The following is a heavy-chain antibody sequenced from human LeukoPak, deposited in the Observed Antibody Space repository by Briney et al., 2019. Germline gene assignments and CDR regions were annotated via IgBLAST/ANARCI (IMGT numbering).Heavy chain of an antibody. D-gene: IGHD3-10*01. Sequence: ASVNVSCKPSGYTFIAYYMHWVRQAPGQGLEWMGWINPNSGGTNYAQKFQGRVTMTGDTSISTAYMELSRLRSDDTAVYYCARMVRTVWDGQLDSSDYWGQGTLVTVSS. CDR1: GYTFIAYY. CDR2: INPNSGGT. CDR3: ARMVRTVWDGQLDSSDY. J-gene: IGHJ4*02. V-gene: IGHV1-2*02.